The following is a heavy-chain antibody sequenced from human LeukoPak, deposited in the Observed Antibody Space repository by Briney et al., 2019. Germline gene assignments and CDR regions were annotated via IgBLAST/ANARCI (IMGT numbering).Heavy chain of an antibody. D-gene: IGHD3-22*01. V-gene: IGHV3-21*01. CDR2: ISSSSSYI. Sequence: GGSLRLSCEASGFTFNGHWMHWVRQAPGKGLEWVSSISSSSSYIYYADSVKGRFTISRDNAKNSLYLQMNSLRAEDTAVYYCARETYDSSGYSHDAFDIWGQGTMVTVSS. CDR1: GFTFNGHW. CDR3: ARETYDSSGYSHDAFDI. J-gene: IGHJ3*02.